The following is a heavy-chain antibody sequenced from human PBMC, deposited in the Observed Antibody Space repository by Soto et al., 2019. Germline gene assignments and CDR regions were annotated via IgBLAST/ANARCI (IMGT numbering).Heavy chain of an antibody. CDR2: MNPKSGNT. J-gene: IGHJ4*02. D-gene: IGHD2-15*01. Sequence: QVQLVQSGAEVKKPGASVKVSCKASGDTFTSYDINWVRQATGQGLEWMGWMNPKSGNTGYAQKFQGRVTMTRNXXIXTXXMELSSLRSEDTAVYYCARGSACSGGRCYSSDFDYWGQGTLVTVSS. CDR3: ARGSACSGGRCYSSDFDY. CDR1: GDTFTSYD. V-gene: IGHV1-8*02.